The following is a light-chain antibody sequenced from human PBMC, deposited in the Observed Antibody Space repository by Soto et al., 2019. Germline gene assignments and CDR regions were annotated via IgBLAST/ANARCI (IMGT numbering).Light chain of an antibody. Sequence: DIQMTQSPSTLSGSVGDRVTITCRASQTISSWLAWYQQKPGKAPKLLIYKASTLKSGVPPRFSGSGSGTEFTLTISSLQSEDFAVYYCKQYNNWPQTFGQGTKVDIK. J-gene: IGKJ1*01. CDR2: KAS. V-gene: IGKV1-5*03. CDR1: QTISSW. CDR3: KQYNNWPQT.